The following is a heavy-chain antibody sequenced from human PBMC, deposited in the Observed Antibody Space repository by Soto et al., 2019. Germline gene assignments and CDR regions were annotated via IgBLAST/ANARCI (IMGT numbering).Heavy chain of an antibody. V-gene: IGHV1-8*01. J-gene: IGHJ4*02. CDR1: RYTFTSSD. D-gene: IGHD3-3*01. CDR3: ATLSEWLWSY. Sequence: SVKVSCKASRYTFTSSDINSVRQATGQGLEWMGLMNPNSGNTGYAQKFQGRVTMTRNTSISTAYMELSSLRSEDTAVYYCATLSEWLWSYWGQGTLVTVSS. CDR2: MNPNSGNT.